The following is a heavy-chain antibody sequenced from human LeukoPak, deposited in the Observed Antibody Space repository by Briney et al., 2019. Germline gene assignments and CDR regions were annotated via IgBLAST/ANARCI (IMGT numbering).Heavy chain of an antibody. CDR2: MNPNSGNT. J-gene: IGHJ4*02. CDR3: ARSSGSYGFDY. Sequence: ASVKVSCKASGYTFTSYDINWVRQATGQELEWMGWMNPNSGNTGYAQKFQGRATMTRNTSISTAYMELSSLRSEDTAVYYCARSSGSYGFDYWGQGTLVTVSS. D-gene: IGHD3-16*01. V-gene: IGHV1-8*01. CDR1: GYTFTSYD.